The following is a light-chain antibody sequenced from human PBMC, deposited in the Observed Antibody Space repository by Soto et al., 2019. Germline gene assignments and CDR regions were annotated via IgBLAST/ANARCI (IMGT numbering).Light chain of an antibody. CDR1: QSVSSSF. V-gene: IGKV3-20*01. CDR3: QHYGSSAWT. CDR2: GAS. Sequence: EIVLTQSPGTLSLSPGERTTLSCRASQSVSSSFLAWYQQKPGQAPRLLIYGASIRATGIPDRFSGSGSGTDFILTIDRLEPEDFAVYCCQHYGSSAWTFGQGTKVEIK. J-gene: IGKJ1*01.